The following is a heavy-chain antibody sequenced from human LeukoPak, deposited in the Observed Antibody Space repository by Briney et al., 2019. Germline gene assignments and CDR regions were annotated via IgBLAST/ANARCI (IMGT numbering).Heavy chain of an antibody. Sequence: SETLSLTCTVSGGSISSYYWSWIRQPPGKGLEWIGYIYYSGSTNYNPSLKSRVTISVDTSKNQFSLKLSSVTAADTAVYYCARHRVGQQPFVYYFDCWGQGTLVTVSS. CDR3: ARHRVGQQPFVYYFDC. V-gene: IGHV4-59*08. CDR2: IYYSGST. D-gene: IGHD6-13*01. CDR1: GGSISSYY. J-gene: IGHJ4*02.